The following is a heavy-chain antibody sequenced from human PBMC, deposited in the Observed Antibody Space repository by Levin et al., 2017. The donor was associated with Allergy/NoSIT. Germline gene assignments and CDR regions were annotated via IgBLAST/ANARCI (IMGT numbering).Heavy chain of an antibody. CDR1: EFTFSYYW. D-gene: IGHD5-18*01. CDR3: ARPRGYNYGYFDS. Sequence: GGSLRLSCAASEFTFSYYWMHWVRQTTVKGLEWVASIKSDGSETYYVDSVKGRFTISRDNAKNLLYLQMNSLRADDTAVYYCARPRGYNYGYFDSWGQGTLVTVAS. V-gene: IGHV3-7*01. J-gene: IGHJ4*02. CDR2: IKSDGSET.